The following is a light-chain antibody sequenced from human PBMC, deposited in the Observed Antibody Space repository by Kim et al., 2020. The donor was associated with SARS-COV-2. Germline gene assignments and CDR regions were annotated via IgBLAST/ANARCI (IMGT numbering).Light chain of an antibody. J-gene: IGKJ4*01. V-gene: IGKV3-15*01. CDR2: GAS. Sequence: EIVMTQSPATLSVSPGERATLSCRASQSVTTNLAWYQQKPGQAPRLLIYGASTRATGIPARFSGSGSGTEFTLSISSLQSEDSAVYYGQQYNRWPPLTFGGGTKLEI. CDR3: QQYNRWPPLT. CDR1: QSVTTN.